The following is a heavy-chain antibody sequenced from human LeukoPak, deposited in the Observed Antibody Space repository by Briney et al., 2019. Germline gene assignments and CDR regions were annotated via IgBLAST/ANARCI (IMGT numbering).Heavy chain of an antibody. CDR2: IYYSGST. Sequence: SETLSLTCTVSGGSVSSSSYYWGWIRQPPGKGLEWIGSIYYSGSTYYNPSLKSRVTISVDTSKNQFSLKLSSVTAADTAVYYCVRKGDISSSRVFDIWGQGTMVTVSS. V-gene: IGHV4-39*01. CDR3: VRKGDISSSRVFDI. CDR1: GGSVSSSSYY. J-gene: IGHJ3*02. D-gene: IGHD6-6*01.